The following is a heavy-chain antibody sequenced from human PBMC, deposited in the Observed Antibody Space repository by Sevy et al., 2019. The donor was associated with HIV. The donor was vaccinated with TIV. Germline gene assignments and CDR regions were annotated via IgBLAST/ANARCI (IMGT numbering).Heavy chain of an antibody. D-gene: IGHD2-15*01. CDR2: ISSSSNYI. CDR3: ARVAAYCSGGSCFPGYYYGIDV. CDR1: GFTFSSYK. V-gene: IGHV3-21*01. J-gene: IGHJ6*02. Sequence: GGSLRFSCAASGFTFSSYKMNWVRQAPGKGLEWVSSISSSSNYIYYADSMKGRFTISRDNAKNSLYLQMNSLRAEDTAVYYCARVAAYCSGGSCFPGYYYGIDVWGQGTTVTVSS.